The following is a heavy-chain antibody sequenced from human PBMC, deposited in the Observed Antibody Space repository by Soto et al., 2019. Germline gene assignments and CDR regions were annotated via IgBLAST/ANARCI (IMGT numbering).Heavy chain of an antibody. CDR3: ARHHGPTTSENWFDP. D-gene: IGHD5-12*01. Sequence: QVHLVQSGVEVKTPGASLKVSCQASGYTFFTYDISWVRQAPGQGLEWMGWISTYSGDTNYAQKFQGRVTMTTDTSTTTAYLELRSLRSDDTAVYYCARHHGPTTSENWFDPWGQGPLVTVSS. CDR2: ISTYSGDT. V-gene: IGHV1-18*01. J-gene: IGHJ5*02. CDR1: GYTFFTYD.